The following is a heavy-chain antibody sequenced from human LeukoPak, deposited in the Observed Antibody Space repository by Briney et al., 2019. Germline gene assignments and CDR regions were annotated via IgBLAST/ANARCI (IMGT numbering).Heavy chain of an antibody. CDR3: ARIGNWNYYFDY. V-gene: IGHV1-69*13. J-gene: IGHJ4*02. CDR2: IIPIFGTA. CDR1: GGTFSSYA. Sequence: SVKVSCKASGGTFSSYAISWVRQAPGQGLEWMGGIIPIFGTADYAQKFQGRVTITADESTSTAYMELSSLRSEDTAVYYCARIGNWNYYFDYWGQGTLVTVSS. D-gene: IGHD1-1*01.